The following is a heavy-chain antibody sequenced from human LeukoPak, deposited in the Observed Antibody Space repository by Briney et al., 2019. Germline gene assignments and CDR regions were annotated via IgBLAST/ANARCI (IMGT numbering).Heavy chain of an antibody. Sequence: SETLSLTCTVSGGSISSYYWSWIRQPPGKGLEWIGYIYYSGSTNYNPSLKSRVTIPVDTSKNQFSLKLSSVTAADTAVYYCARLYYYYGMDVWGQGTTVTVSS. J-gene: IGHJ6*02. V-gene: IGHV4-59*08. CDR2: IYYSGST. CDR1: GGSISSYY. CDR3: ARLYYYYGMDV.